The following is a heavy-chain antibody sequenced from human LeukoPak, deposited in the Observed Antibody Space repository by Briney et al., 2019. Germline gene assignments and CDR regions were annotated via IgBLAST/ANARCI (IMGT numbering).Heavy chain of an antibody. CDR3: AKDPGGYSYGYNDY. J-gene: IGHJ4*02. CDR2: ISYDGSNK. CDR1: GFTFSRYW. D-gene: IGHD5-18*01. V-gene: IGHV3-30*18. Sequence: GGSLRLSCAASGFTFSRYWMTWVRQAPGKGLEWVAVISYDGSNKYYADSVKGRFTISRDNSKDTLYLQMNSLRAEDTAVYYCAKDPGGYSYGYNDYWGQGTLVTVSS.